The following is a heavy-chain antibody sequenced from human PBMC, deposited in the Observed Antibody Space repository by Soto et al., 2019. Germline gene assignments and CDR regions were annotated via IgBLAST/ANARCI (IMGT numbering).Heavy chain of an antibody. CDR3: ARIRNSYGSQSYLIDY. V-gene: IGHV3-21*01. CDR1: GFSFSSYS. CDR2: ISSSSGYI. J-gene: IGHJ4*02. Sequence: LRLSCAASGFSFSSYSMNWVRQAPGKGLEWVSSISSSSGYIYYADSLQGRLTISRDNAKISLFLQMNSLRAEDTAVYYCARIRNSYGSQSYLIDYWGQGTLVTVSS. D-gene: IGHD3-10*01.